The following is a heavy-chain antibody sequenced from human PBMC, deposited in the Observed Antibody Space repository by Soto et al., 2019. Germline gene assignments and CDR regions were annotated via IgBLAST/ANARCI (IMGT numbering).Heavy chain of an antibody. CDR1: GFNFGDYA. D-gene: IGHD3-10*01. V-gene: IGHV3-49*03. CDR2: IRSRTFGGAR. Sequence: GGSLRLSCTSSGFNFGDYAMNWFRQAPGKGLEWVGLIRSRTFGGAREYAASVKGRFSISRDDSKSIAYLQMNSLKTEDTGVYYCSRAFGSGSYEFDYWGQGTQVTVAS. CDR3: SRAFGSGSYEFDY. J-gene: IGHJ4*02.